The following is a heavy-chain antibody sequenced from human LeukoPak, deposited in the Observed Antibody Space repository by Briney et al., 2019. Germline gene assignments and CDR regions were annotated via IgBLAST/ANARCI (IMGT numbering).Heavy chain of an antibody. CDR1: GYTFTSYG. Sequence: ASVKVSCKASGYTFTSYGISWVRQAPGQGLEWMGWISTYNGNTNYAQKLQGRVTMTTDTSTSTAYMELRSLRSDDTAVYYCARARRGVEMATIFDFWGQGTVVTVSS. J-gene: IGHJ4*02. V-gene: IGHV1-18*01. CDR3: ARARRGVEMATIFDF. D-gene: IGHD5-24*01. CDR2: ISTYNGNT.